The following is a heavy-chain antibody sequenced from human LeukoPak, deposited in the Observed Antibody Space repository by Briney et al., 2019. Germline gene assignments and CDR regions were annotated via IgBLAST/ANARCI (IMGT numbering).Heavy chain of an antibody. CDR2: ISGSGGNT. CDR1: GFTFTNYA. CDR3: AKASGGNVVY. D-gene: IGHD4-23*01. J-gene: IGHJ4*02. V-gene: IGHV3-23*01. Sequence: PGGSLRLSCAASGFTFTNYAMNWVRRAPGKGLEWVSVISGSGGNTYYADSVKGRFTISRDNSKNTLYLQMNSLRPEDTAVYYCAKASGGNVVYWGQGTLVTVSS.